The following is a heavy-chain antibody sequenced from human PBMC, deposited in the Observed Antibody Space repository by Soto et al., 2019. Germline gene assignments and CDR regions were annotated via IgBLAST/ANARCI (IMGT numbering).Heavy chain of an antibody. CDR1: GFTFSGSA. Sequence: GGSLRLSCAASGFTFSGSAMHWVRQASGKGLEWVGRIRGKANSYATAYAALVKGRFTISRDDSKNTAYLQMNSLKTEDTAVYYCTRPYYYGSGSYYNRYYYYGMDVWGQGTTVTVSS. CDR3: TRPYYYGSGSYYNRYYYYGMDV. CDR2: IRGKANSYAT. V-gene: IGHV3-73*01. D-gene: IGHD3-10*01. J-gene: IGHJ6*02.